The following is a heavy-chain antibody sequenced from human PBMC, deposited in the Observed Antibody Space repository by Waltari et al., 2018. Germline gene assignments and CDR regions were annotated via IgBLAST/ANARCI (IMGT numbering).Heavy chain of an antibody. CDR1: GGTFSSYA. J-gene: IGHJ6*03. Sequence: QVQLVQSGAEVKKPGSSVKVSCKASGGTFSSYAMSWVRLAPGQGLEWMGGIIPKFGNANYAQKFQGRVTITADESTRTAYMELSSLRSEDTAVYYCASSQGEVIVTAISSYFFYYYMDVWGKGTTVTVSS. V-gene: IGHV1-69*01. CDR3: ASSQGEVIVTAISSYFFYYYMDV. D-gene: IGHD2-21*02. CDR2: IIPKFGNA.